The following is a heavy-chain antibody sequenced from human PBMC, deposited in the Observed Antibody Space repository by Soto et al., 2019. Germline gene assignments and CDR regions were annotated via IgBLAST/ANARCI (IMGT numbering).Heavy chain of an antibody. CDR2: SSAYNGNT. Sequence: ASVKVSCKASGYTFTSYGISWVRQAPGQGLEWMGWSSAYNGNTNYAQKLQGRVTMTTDTSTSTAYMELRSLRSDDTAVYYCARGPRIVVVPAAFDYWGQGTLVTVSS. D-gene: IGHD2-2*01. CDR1: GYTFTSYG. V-gene: IGHV1-18*04. J-gene: IGHJ4*02. CDR3: ARGPRIVVVPAAFDY.